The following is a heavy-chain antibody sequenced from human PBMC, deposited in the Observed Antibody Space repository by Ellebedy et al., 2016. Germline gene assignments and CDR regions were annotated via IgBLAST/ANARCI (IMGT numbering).Heavy chain of an antibody. CDR3: ARSSRGRGDYFDY. J-gene: IGHJ4*02. CDR1: GFAFNTYW. D-gene: IGHD3-16*01. Sequence: GESLKISXAASGFAFNTYWISWVRQAPGKGLECVALLWPAGSKKNYVDSVKGRFTISRDNFKNTVYLQMNSLRDEDTAVYYCARSSRGRGDYFDYWGQGILVTVSS. CDR2: LWPAGSKK. V-gene: IGHV3-33*08.